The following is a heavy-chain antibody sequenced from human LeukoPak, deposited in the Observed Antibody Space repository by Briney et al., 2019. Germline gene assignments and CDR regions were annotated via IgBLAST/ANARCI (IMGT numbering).Heavy chain of an antibody. CDR3: ARDSKIFGVVTQHDY. Sequence: EASVKVSCKASGGTFSSYAISWVRQAPGQGLEWMGRIIPILGIANYAQKFQGRVTITADKSTSTAYMELSSLRSEDTAVYYCARDSKIFGVVTQHDYWGQGTLVTVSS. V-gene: IGHV1-69*04. CDR2: IIPILGIA. J-gene: IGHJ4*02. CDR1: GGTFSSYA. D-gene: IGHD3-3*01.